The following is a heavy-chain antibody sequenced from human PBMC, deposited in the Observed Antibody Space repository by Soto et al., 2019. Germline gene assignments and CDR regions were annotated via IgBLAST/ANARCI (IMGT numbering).Heavy chain of an antibody. CDR3: ARGVDY. CDR1: GGSISSSTYS. V-gene: IGHV4-39*01. CDR2: IYYSGTS. J-gene: IGHJ4*02. Sequence: QLQLRESGPGLVKPSETLSLTCTVSGGSISSSTYSWRWIPQPPGKGLEWIASIYYSGTSYYNSSLRSRVAISVETSKNQFSLKVNSVTAADTAMYYCARGVDYWGQGTLVTVSS.